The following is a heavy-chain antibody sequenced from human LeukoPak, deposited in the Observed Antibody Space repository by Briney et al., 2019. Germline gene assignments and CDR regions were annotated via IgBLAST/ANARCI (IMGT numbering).Heavy chain of an antibody. J-gene: IGHJ4*02. CDR3: ARVDQLLNLFDY. D-gene: IGHD2-2*01. CDR1: GYTFTGYY. V-gene: IGHV1-2*02. Sequence: ASVKVSCKASGYTFTGYYMHWVRQAPGQGLEWMGWINPNSGGTDYAQKFQGRVTMTRNTSISTAYMELSSLRSEDTAVYYCARVDQLLNLFDYWGQGTLVTVSS. CDR2: INPNSGGT.